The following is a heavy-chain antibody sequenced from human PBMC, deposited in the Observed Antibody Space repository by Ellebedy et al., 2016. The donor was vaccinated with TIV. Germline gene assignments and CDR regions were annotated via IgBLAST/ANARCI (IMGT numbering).Heavy chain of an antibody. D-gene: IGHD4-11*01. CDR2: ILPIFPTP. CDR1: GGTFSSYT. V-gene: IGHV1-69*13. CDR3: ARGKDSGNYVGWFDP. J-gene: IGHJ5*02. Sequence: ASVKVSCKASGGTFSSYTVTWVRQAPGQGLEWVGGILPIFPTPNYAQKFQGRVTITADESANTAYMELSSLTSEDTAVYYCARGKDSGNYVGWFDPWGQGTLVTVSS.